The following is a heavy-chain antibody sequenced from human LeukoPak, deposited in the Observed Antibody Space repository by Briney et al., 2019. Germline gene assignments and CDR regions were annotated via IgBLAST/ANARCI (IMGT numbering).Heavy chain of an antibody. D-gene: IGHD1-1*01. CDR1: GLTVSSRA. CDR2: ISGSGTNT. V-gene: IGHV3-23*01. CDR3: AKAYYGCWGND. J-gene: IGHJ4*01. Sequence: GSLRRSCGPSGLTVSSRAMPGARQAPGQGLEWVSSISGSGTNTYYADSVKGRFTISRDNSKSTLYLQVNSLRAEDTALSYCAKAYYGCWGNDRGRGTLVTVSS.